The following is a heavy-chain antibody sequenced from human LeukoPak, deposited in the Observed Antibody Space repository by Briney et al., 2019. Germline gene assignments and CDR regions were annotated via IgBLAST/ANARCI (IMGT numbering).Heavy chain of an antibody. J-gene: IGHJ6*02. Sequence: GGSLRLSCAASGFTLSSYWMHWVRQTPGKGLVWVSRINSDGSSTSDADSVKGRFTISRDNAKNTLYLQMNSLRAEDTAVYYCASDYYGSGSYFGGWFNYGMDVWGQGTTVTVSS. CDR2: INSDGSST. D-gene: IGHD3-10*01. CDR1: GFTLSSYW. V-gene: IGHV3-74*01. CDR3: ASDYYGSGSYFGGWFNYGMDV.